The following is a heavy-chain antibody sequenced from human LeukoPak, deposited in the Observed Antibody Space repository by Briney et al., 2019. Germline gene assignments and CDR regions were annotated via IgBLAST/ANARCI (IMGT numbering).Heavy chain of an antibody. V-gene: IGHV1-69*13. CDR2: IIPIFGTA. J-gene: IGHJ5*02. CDR1: GYTFTSYA. D-gene: IGHD3-3*01. CDR3: GRVYHVLRFLEGSNWFDP. Sequence: ASVKVSCKASGYTFTSYAISWVRQAPGQGLEWMGGIIPIFGTANYAQKFQGRVTITADESTSTAYMELSSLRSEDTAVYYCGRVYHVLRFLEGSNWFDPWGQGTLVTVSS.